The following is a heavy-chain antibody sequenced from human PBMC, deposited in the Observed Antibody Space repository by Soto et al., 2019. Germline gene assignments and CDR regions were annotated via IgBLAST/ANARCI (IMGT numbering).Heavy chain of an antibody. J-gene: IGHJ6*02. V-gene: IGHV1-18*01. CDR3: GRDGQQQAQEEYYQFNGMDV. D-gene: IGHD6-13*01. Sequence: QFQLVQSGAEVKKPGASVRVSCKASGYNFTRFGITWVRQAPGQGLEWMGWMGAHSGHRRQAPRFQGRLTMTTDASLSTAYIDLRSLRSDDTALYYCGRDGQQQAQEEYYQFNGMDVWGQGTMVIVSS. CDR1: GYNFTRFG. CDR2: MGAHSGHR.